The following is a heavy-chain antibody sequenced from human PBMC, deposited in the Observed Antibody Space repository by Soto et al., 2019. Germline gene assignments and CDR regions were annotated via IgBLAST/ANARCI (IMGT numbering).Heavy chain of an antibody. CDR1: GYTFTSYG. J-gene: IGHJ5*02. D-gene: IGHD3-16*02. CDR3: ARVIVNWFDP. CDR2: INTYTGDT. Sequence: RASVKVSCKASGYTFTSYGISWVRQAPGQGLEWMGWINTYTGDTNYAQKFQGRVTMTTDTPTSTAYMELRSLRSDDTAVYYCARVIVNWFDPWGQGTQVTVSS. V-gene: IGHV1-18*04.